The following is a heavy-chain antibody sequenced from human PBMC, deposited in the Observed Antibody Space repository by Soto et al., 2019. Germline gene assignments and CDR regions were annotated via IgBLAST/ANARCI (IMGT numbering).Heavy chain of an antibody. V-gene: IGHV5-51*01. CDR3: ARHHTRGGYCSSTSCQKRNYYYYGMDV. CDR2: IYPGDSDT. CDR1: GYSFTSYW. J-gene: IGHJ6*02. Sequence: PGESLKISCKGSGYSFTSYWIGWVRQMPGKGLEWMGIIYPGDSDTRYSPSFQGQVTISADKSISTAHLQWSSLKASDTAMYYCARHHTRGGYCSSTSCQKRNYYYYGMDVWGQGTTVTVSS. D-gene: IGHD2-2*01.